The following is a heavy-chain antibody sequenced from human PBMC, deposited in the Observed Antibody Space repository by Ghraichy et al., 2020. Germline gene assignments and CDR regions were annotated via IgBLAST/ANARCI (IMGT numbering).Heavy chain of an antibody. D-gene: IGHD2/OR15-2a*01. J-gene: IGHJ6*02. V-gene: IGHV1-8*01. CDR1: GYTFTSYD. Sequence: ASVKVSCKASGYTFTSYDINWVRQATGQGLEWMGWMNPNSGNTGYAQKFQGRVTMTRNTSISTAYMELSSLRSEDTAVYYCARGRGSSMAPYYYDGMDVWGQGTTVTVSS. CDR3: ARGRGSSMAPYYYDGMDV. CDR2: MNPNSGNT.